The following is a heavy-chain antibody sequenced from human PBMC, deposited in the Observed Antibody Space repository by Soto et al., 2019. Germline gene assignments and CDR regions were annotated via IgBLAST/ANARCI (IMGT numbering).Heavy chain of an antibody. J-gene: IGHJ4*02. CDR2: AHHSGRT. V-gene: IGHV4-4*02. D-gene: IGHD5-12*01. Sequence: SETLSLTCTVSGGSMSISNWWNWVRQPPGKGLEWIGEAHHSGRTNYNPSLKSRVTISVDESKNQFSLNLTSVTAADTAVYYCARRIVATETFDYWGQGTLVTVSS. CDR3: ARRIVATETFDY. CDR1: GGSMSISNW.